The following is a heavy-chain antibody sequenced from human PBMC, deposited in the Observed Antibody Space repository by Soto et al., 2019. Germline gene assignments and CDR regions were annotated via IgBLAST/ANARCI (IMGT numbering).Heavy chain of an antibody. V-gene: IGHV1-2*04. CDR3: ARGGMTTVTPGDAFDI. CDR1: GYTFTGYY. CDR2: INPNSGGT. J-gene: IGHJ3*02. Sequence: ASVKVSCKASGYTFTGYYMHWVRQAPGQGLEWMGWINPNSGGTNYAQKFQGWVTMTRDTSISTAYMELSRLRSDDTAVYYCARGGMTTVTPGDAFDIWGQGTMVTVS. D-gene: IGHD4-17*01.